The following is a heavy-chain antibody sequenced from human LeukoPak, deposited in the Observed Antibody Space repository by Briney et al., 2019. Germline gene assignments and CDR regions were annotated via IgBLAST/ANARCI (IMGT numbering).Heavy chain of an antibody. Sequence: PSETLSLTCTVSDSSISISYYWGWIRQPPGKGLEWIGSIYYSGTTYYSPSLKSRATISVDTSKNQFSLKLSSVTAADTAVYYCARRVGRWFGERAYYYNYMDVWGKGTTVTISS. D-gene: IGHD3-10*01. J-gene: IGHJ6*03. CDR3: ARRVGRWFGERAYYYNYMDV. CDR1: DSSISISYY. V-gene: IGHV4-39*07. CDR2: IYYSGTT.